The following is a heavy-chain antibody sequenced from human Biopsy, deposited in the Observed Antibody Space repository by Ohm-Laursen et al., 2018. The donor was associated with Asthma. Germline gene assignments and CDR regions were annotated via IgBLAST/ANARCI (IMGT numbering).Heavy chain of an antibody. CDR1: GGTFNTYV. V-gene: IGHV1-69*13. CDR2: INSVFGTT. J-gene: IGHJ4*02. Sequence: GASVKVSCKSLGGTFNTYVIGWVRQAPGQGLEWMGGINSVFGTTTYPQKFQDRVTITADDSMSTVYMESSSLRSEDTAVYYCARKAGSCISRTCYSLDFWGQGTLVTVSS. CDR3: ARKAGSCISRTCYSLDF. D-gene: IGHD2-2*01.